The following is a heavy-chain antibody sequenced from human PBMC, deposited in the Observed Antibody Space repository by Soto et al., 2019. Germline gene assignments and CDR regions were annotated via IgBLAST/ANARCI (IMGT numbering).Heavy chain of an antibody. D-gene: IGHD2-2*01. CDR3: ARASSSTSVAIDY. J-gene: IGHJ4*02. V-gene: IGHV3-7*04. CDR2: IKEDGSEK. Sequence: EVQLVESGGGLVQPGGSLRLSCAASAFTFRNYWMSWVRQAPGKGLECVAKIKEDGSEKYYVDSVKGRFTISRDNAKNSVYLQMNSLTVEDTAMYYCARASSSTSVAIDYWGQGTLVTVSS. CDR1: AFTFRNYW.